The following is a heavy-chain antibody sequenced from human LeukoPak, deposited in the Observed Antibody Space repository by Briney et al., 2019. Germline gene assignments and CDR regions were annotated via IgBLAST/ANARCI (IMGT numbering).Heavy chain of an antibody. V-gene: IGHV6-1*01. D-gene: IGHD6-19*01. Sequence: SQTLSLTCAISGDSVSSNSAAWNWIRQSPSRGLEWLGRTYYRSKWYNDYAVSVKSRITNNPDTSKNQFSLQLNSVTPEDTAVYYYARVPGIAVDDAFDIWGQGTMVTVSS. CDR2: TYYRSKWYN. J-gene: IGHJ3*02. CDR1: GDSVSSNSAA. CDR3: ARVPGIAVDDAFDI.